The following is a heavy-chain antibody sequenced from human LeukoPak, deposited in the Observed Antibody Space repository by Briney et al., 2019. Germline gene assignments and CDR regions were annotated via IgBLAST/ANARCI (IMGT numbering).Heavy chain of an antibody. V-gene: IGHV4-31*03. CDR3: ARAEDVVAYNWFDP. CDR2: IYYSGST. D-gene: IGHD2-2*01. Sequence: SQTVSLTCTVSGGSISGGGYYWSWIRQHPGKGLEGIGYIYYSGSTYYNPSLKSRVTISVDTSKNQFSLKLSSVTAADTAVYYCARAEDVVAYNWFDPWGQGTLVTVSS. CDR1: GGSISGGGYY. J-gene: IGHJ5*02.